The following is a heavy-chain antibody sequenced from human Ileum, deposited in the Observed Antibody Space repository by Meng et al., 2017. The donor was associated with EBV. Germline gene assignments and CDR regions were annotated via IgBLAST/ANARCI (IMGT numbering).Heavy chain of an antibody. V-gene: IGHV3-74*01. Sequence: VLLLGAGGGLVQPGGSLRLSCAVSGFSFSRFWMHWVRQVPGKGLVWVARTNEDGGITNYADSVKGRFTISRDNTRNTLYLQMNSLRDEDTAVYFCSRDLAGPFDDWGQGTLVTVSS. CDR3: SRDLAGPFDD. J-gene: IGHJ4*02. CDR2: TNEDGGIT. CDR1: GFSFSRFW.